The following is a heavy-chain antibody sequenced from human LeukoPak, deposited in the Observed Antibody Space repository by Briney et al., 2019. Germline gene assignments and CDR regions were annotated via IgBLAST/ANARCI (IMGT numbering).Heavy chain of an antibody. CDR2: INYSGST. CDR3: ARHGSYYGSGSDY. J-gene: IGHJ4*02. V-gene: IGHV4-39*01. D-gene: IGHD3-10*01. Sequence: SETLSLTCTVSGGSIISNNFYWGGIRQPPGKGLEWIGNINYSGSTSYNPSRKSRVTISVDTSKNQFSLKLTSVAAADTAVYYCARHGSYYGSGSDYWGQGTLVTVSS. CDR1: GGSIISNNFY.